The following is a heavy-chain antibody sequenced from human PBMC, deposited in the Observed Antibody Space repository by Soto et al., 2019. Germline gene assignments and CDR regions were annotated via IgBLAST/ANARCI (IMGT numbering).Heavy chain of an antibody. D-gene: IGHD5-18*01. J-gene: IGHJ4*02. CDR1: GFTVSSYR. V-gene: IGHV3-53*01. CDR2: IYSADST. CDR3: VRGIDTASCPNY. Sequence: EVQLVESGGGWIQPGGSLRLSCVASGFTVSSYRMSWVRQAPGKGLEWVSVIYSADSTYYIDSVKGRFTISRDNSKNTLYLQMNSLRAEDTAVYYCVRGIDTASCPNYWGQGTLVTVSS.